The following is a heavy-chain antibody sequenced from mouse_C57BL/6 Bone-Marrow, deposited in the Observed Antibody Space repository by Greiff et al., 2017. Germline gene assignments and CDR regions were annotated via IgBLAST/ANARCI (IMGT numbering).Heavy chain of an antibody. J-gene: IGHJ3*01. V-gene: IGHV1-9*01. D-gene: IGHD1-3*01. Sequence: VKLQESGAELMKPGASVKLSCKATGYTFTGYWIEWVKQRPGHGLEWIGEILPGDGSTNYNEKFKGKATFTADTSSNTAYMQLSSLTTEDSAVYYCARYEVYNVWFAYWGQGTMVTVSA. CDR3: ARYEVYNVWFAY. CDR1: GYTFTGYW. CDR2: ILPGDGST.